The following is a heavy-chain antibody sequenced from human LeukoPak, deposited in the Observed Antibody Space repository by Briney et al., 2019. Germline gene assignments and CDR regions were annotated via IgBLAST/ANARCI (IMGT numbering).Heavy chain of an antibody. D-gene: IGHD1-14*01. Sequence: GGSLRLSCAASGFTFTHYGMHWVRQAPGKGLEWVAVVSYDGSTKYYADSVKGQFTISRDNSKNTLYLQMNSLRGEDTAVYYCAARRLGFDYWGQGTLVTVSS. J-gene: IGHJ4*02. CDR3: AARRLGFDY. V-gene: IGHV3-30*03. CDR2: VSYDGSTK. CDR1: GFTFTHYG.